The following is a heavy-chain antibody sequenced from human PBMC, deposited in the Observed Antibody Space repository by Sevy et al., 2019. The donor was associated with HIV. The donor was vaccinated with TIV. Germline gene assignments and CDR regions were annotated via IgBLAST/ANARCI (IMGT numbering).Heavy chain of an antibody. CDR2: IKQDGSVR. J-gene: IGHJ4*02. D-gene: IGHD1-26*01. CDR3: AREVGGSGSK. CDR1: GFAMSSYW. V-gene: IGHV3-7*01. Sequence: GGSLRLSCAASGFAMSSYWVTWVRQVPGKGLEWVANIKQDGSVRKNLDSVRGRFTISRDNAKNSVYLEMNSLRAEDTAVYYCAREVGGSGSKWGSGTLVTVSS.